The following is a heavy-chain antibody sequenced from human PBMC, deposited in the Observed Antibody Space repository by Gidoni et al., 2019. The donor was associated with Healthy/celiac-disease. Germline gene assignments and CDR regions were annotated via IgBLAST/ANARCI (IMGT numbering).Heavy chain of an antibody. V-gene: IGHV1-8*01. J-gene: IGHJ5*02. CDR3: ARGSQLGAIFGVVSSRKRDWFDP. Sequence: QVQLVQSEAEVKKPGASVKVSCKASGYTFTSYDINWVRQATGQGLEWMGWMNPNSGNTGYAQKFQGRVTMTRNTSISTAYMELSSLRSEDTAVYYCARGSQLGAIFGVVSSRKRDWFDPGGQGTLVTVYS. CDR2: MNPNSGNT. CDR1: GYTFTSYD. D-gene: IGHD3-3*01.